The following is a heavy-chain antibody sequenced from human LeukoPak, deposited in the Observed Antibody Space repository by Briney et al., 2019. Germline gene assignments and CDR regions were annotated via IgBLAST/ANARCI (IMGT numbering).Heavy chain of an antibody. CDR3: ARNEYNWNYFDY. D-gene: IGHD1-20*01. CDR2: IYHSGST. V-gene: IGHV4-30-2*01. J-gene: IGHJ4*02. Sequence: SETLSLTCTVSGGSISSGGYSWNWIRQPPGTGLEWIGYIYHSGSTYYNPSLKSRVTISVDRSKNQFSLKLSSVTAADTAVYYCARNEYNWNYFDYWGQGTLVTVSS. CDR1: GGSISSGGYS.